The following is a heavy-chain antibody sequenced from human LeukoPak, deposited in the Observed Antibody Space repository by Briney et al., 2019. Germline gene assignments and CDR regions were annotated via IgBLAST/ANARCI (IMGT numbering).Heavy chain of an antibody. V-gene: IGHV1-18*01. CDR2: SSAYNGNT. Sequence: GASVKVSCKASGYTFTSYGISWVRQAPGQGLEWMGWSSAYNGNTNYAQKLQGRVTMTTDTSTSTAYMELRSLRSDDTAVYYCARLKGGSSKENWFDPWGQGTLVTVSS. J-gene: IGHJ5*02. D-gene: IGHD2-2*01. CDR3: ARLKGGSSKENWFDP. CDR1: GYTFTSYG.